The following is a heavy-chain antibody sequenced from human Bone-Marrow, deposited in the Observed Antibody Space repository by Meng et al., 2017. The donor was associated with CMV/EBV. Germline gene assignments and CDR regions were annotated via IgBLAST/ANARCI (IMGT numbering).Heavy chain of an antibody. Sequence: GESLKISCAASGFTFSDYYMSWIRQAPGKGLEWVSYISSSGSTIYYADSVKGRFTISRDNAKNSLYLQMNSLRAEDTAVYYCARDTRRKGMDVWGQGTTVTVSS. CDR2: ISSSGSTI. CDR3: ARDTRRKGMDV. V-gene: IGHV3-11*04. CDR1: GFTFSDYY. J-gene: IGHJ6*02.